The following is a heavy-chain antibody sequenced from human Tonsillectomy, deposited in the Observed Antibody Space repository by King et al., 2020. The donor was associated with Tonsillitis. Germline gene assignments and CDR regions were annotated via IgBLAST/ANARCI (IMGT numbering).Heavy chain of an antibody. J-gene: IGHJ4*02. D-gene: IGHD3-22*01. CDR1: GFSVSSHY. CDR2: IYGGGTT. CDR3: ARVNYYDSSGYWSPYYFDY. Sequence: VQLVESGGGLMQPGGSLILSCAASGFSVSSHYMSWVRQAPGKGLEWVSVIYGGGTTYYADFVKGRFTISRDNSENTLYLQMNSLRAEDTAMYYCARVNYYDSSGYWSPYYFDYWGQGTLVTVSS. V-gene: IGHV3-53*01.